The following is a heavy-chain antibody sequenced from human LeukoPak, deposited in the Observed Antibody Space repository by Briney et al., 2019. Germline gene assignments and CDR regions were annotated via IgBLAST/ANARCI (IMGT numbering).Heavy chain of an antibody. CDR3: ARSGFCTSSTCFRESDGLDV. Sequence: ASVKVSCKASGHIFTAYGISWVRQTPGEGLEWMGWISPDNDDTKYAQKLQGRVVLTTDTSTSTAYMELTSLRSGDTAVYYCARSGFCTSSTCFRESDGLDVWGQGTMLTVSS. V-gene: IGHV1-18*01. CDR2: ISPDNDDT. J-gene: IGHJ3*01. CDR1: GHIFTAYG. D-gene: IGHD2-8*01.